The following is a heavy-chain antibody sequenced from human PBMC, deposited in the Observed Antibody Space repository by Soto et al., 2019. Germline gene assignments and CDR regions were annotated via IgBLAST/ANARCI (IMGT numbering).Heavy chain of an antibody. J-gene: IGHJ4*02. CDR1: GFTFSSYD. V-gene: IGHV3-30*18. CDR3: AKGSYSGVYSDFDY. CDR2: ISYDGSNK. D-gene: IGHD1-26*01. Sequence: GGSLRLSCAASGFTFSSYDMHWVRQAPGKGLEWVAVISYDGSNKYYADSVKGRFTLSRDNSKNTLYLQMNSLRAGDTAVYYCAKGSYSGVYSDFDYWGQGTLVTVSS.